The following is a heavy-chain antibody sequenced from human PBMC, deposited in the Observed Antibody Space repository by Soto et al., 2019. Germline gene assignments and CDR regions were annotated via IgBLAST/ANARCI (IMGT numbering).Heavy chain of an antibody. CDR1: GESINSGGYY. Sequence: QVQLQESGPGLVKPSQTLSLTCSVSGESINSGGYYWSWIRHHPGKGLEWIGYIYDSESAYYNPSLKSRVTISMDTSKNHFALRLSSVTAAATAVYYCARASSSSSAADYWGQGTQVTVSS. V-gene: IGHV4-31*03. J-gene: IGHJ4*02. CDR2: IYDSESA. CDR3: ARASSSSSAADY. D-gene: IGHD6-6*01.